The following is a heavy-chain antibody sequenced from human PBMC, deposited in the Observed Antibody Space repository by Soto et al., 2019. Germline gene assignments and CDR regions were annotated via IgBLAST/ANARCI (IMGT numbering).Heavy chain of an antibody. D-gene: IGHD4-17*01. CDR2: IIPIFGTA. CDR3: ARVGWVTTVVTSRFDY. J-gene: IGHJ4*02. Sequence: QVQLVQSGAEVKKPGSSVKVSCKASGGTFSSYAISWVRQAPGQGLEWMGGIIPIFGTANYAQKFQGRVTIPADESTSTAYMELSSLRSEDTAVYYCARVGWVTTVVTSRFDYWGQGTLVTVSS. V-gene: IGHV1-69*01. CDR1: GGTFSSYA.